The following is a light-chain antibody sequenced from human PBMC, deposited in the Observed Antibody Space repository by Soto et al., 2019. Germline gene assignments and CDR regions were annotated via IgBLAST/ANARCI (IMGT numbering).Light chain of an antibody. CDR1: QSILYRSIDKNY. CDR3: QQYYSTPPYT. J-gene: IGKJ2*01. V-gene: IGKV4-1*01. CDR2: WAS. Sequence: DIVMTQSPDSLAVSLGERATINCKSSQSILYRSIDKNYLAWYQHKPGQPPRLLIYWASTRESGVPDRFRGSGSGTNFPLTISSLQAEDVAVYYCQQYYSTPPYTFGQGTRLEIK.